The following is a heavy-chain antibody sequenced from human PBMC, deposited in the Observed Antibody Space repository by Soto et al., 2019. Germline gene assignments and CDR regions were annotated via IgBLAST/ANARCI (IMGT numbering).Heavy chain of an antibody. Sequence: EVQLVESGGGLVQPGGSLRLSCAASGFTFSSYSMNWVRQAPGKGLEWVSYVSSSSTTIYYADSVKGRFTISRDNAKNSLYLQMNNLRDEDTAVYYCARDLGYGLFDYWGQGTLVAVSS. V-gene: IGHV3-48*02. CDR3: ARDLGYGLFDY. CDR2: VSSSSTTI. J-gene: IGHJ4*02. CDR1: GFTFSSYS. D-gene: IGHD5-18*01.